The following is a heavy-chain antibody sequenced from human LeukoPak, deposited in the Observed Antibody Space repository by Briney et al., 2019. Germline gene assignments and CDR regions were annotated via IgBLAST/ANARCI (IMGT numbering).Heavy chain of an antibody. J-gene: IGHJ4*02. Sequence: GGSLRLSCATSGFTFSSYAMHWVRQAPGKGLEWVAAISYDGSDKYYADSVKGRFTISRDNSKNTLYLQMNSLRAEDTALFYCARGRHIVSTSGYFDYWGQGTLVTVSS. CDR2: ISYDGSDK. V-gene: IGHV3-30-3*01. D-gene: IGHD5/OR15-5a*01. CDR1: GFTFSSYA. CDR3: ARGRHIVSTSGYFDY.